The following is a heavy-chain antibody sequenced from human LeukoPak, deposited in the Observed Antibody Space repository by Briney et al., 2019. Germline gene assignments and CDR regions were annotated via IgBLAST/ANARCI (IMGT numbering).Heavy chain of an antibody. Sequence: SETLSLTCTVFGGSISSDYWSWIRQPPGKGLEWIGYIYYSGSTNYNPSLKSRVTISVDTSKNQFSLKLSSVTAADTAVYYCARDAGYSYGFQGWFDPWGQGTLVTVSS. CDR3: ARDAGYSYGFQGWFDP. D-gene: IGHD5-18*01. CDR2: IYYSGST. CDR1: GGSISSDY. J-gene: IGHJ5*02. V-gene: IGHV4-59*01.